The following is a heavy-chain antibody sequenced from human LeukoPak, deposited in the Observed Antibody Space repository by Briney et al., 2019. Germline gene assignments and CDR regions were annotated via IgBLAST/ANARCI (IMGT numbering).Heavy chain of an antibody. CDR3: ARRSGIAVAGAFDY. CDR2: ICGSGGGT. J-gene: IGHJ4*02. CDR1: GFTFSSYA. D-gene: IGHD6-19*01. Sequence: GGSLRLSCAPSGFTFSSYAMSWVREAPGRGLEWVSAICGSGGGTYYADSVKGRFTISRDNSKNTLYLQMNSLRAEDTAVYYCARRSGIAVAGAFDYWGQGTLVTVSS. V-gene: IGHV3-23*01.